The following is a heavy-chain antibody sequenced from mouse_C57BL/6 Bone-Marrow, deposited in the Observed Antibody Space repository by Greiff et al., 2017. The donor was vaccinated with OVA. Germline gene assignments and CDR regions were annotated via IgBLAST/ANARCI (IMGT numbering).Heavy chain of an antibody. V-gene: IGHV5-6*03. D-gene: IGHD1-2*01. CDR1: GFTFSSYG. CDR3: ARDYYGRTRGAMDY. Sequence: EVKLVESGEGLVKPGGSLKLSCAASGFTFSSYGMSWVRQTPDKRLEWVATISSGGSYTYYPDSVKGRFTISRDNAKNTLYLQMSSLKSEDTAMYYCARDYYGRTRGAMDYWGQGTSVTVSS. CDR2: ISSGGSYT. J-gene: IGHJ4*01.